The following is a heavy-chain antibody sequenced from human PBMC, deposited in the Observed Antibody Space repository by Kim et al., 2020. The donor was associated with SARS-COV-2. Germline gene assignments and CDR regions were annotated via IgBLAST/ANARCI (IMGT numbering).Heavy chain of an antibody. CDR3: ARPGGGSYFGAFDY. Sequence: GGSLRLSCAASGFTFSSYAMHWVRQAPGKGLEWVAVISYDGSNKYYAASVKGRFTFSGDNSKNTLYLQMNSLRAEDPAVYYCARPGGGSYFGAFDYWGQG. J-gene: IGHJ4*02. V-gene: IGHV3-30-3*01. CDR1: GFTFSSYA. D-gene: IGHD1-26*01. CDR2: ISYDGSNK.